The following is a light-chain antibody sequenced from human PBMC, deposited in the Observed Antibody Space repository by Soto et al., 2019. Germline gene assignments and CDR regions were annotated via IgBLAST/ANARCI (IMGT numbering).Light chain of an antibody. CDR1: QSVSSN. J-gene: IGKJ5*01. CDR3: QQYNDWPPIT. V-gene: IGKV3-15*01. CDR2: GAD. Sequence: IALTQSSGTLPLSPGESAILWCMASQSVSSNLAWYKQKPGQALWLLIIGADTRATGIPARFSASWSRTECTLTISSLQSEDFAVYYCQQYNDWPPITFGQGTRLEIK.